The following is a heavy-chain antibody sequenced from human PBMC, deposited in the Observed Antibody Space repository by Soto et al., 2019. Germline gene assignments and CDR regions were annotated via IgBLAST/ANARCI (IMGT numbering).Heavy chain of an antibody. J-gene: IGHJ4*02. Sequence: GASVKVSCKASGGTFSSYAISWVRQAPGQGLEWMGGIIPIFGTANYAQKFQGRVTITADESTSTAYMELSSLRSEDTAVYYCASTDYYDSSGYYYEAAYWGQGTLVPVSS. CDR3: ASTDYYDSSGYYYEAAY. V-gene: IGHV1-69*13. D-gene: IGHD3-22*01. CDR1: GGTFSSYA. CDR2: IIPIFGTA.